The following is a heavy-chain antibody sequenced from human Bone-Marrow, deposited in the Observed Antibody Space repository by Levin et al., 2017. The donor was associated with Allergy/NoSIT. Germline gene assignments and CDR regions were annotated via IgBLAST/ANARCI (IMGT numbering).Heavy chain of an antibody. CDR2: IYTSGST. Sequence: PSETLSLTCTVSGGSVSRGNYYWSWIRQPAGTGLEWIGRIYTSGSTDYNPSLQSRVTISLDTSKNQFSLKLSSVTAADTAVYYCARTGYSSGWDLFDYWGQGALVTVSS. CDR3: ARTGYSSGWDLFDY. V-gene: IGHV4-61*02. CDR1: GGSVSRGNYY. D-gene: IGHD6-19*01. J-gene: IGHJ4*02.